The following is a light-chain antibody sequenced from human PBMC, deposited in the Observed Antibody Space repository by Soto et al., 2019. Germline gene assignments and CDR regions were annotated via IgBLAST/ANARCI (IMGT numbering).Light chain of an antibody. CDR1: QSISNF. J-gene: IGKJ2*01. CDR3: QQIYSTPHT. V-gene: IGKV1-39*01. CDR2: AAS. Sequence: DIQMTQSPSSLSASVGDRVTITCRASQSISNFLNWYQQKPGKAPKLLIYAASNLQSGVLSRISGSGSGTDFTLTISSLQPEDFAIYYCQQIYSTPHTFGQGTKLEIK.